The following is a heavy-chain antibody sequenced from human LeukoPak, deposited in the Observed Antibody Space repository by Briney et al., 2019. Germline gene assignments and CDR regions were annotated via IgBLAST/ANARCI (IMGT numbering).Heavy chain of an antibody. D-gene: IGHD5-12*01. CDR3: ARWGRAVATTAGADY. Sequence: ASVKVSCKASGYTFTGFYMHWVRQAPGQGLEWMGWINPNSGGTNYAQKFQGRVTMTRDTSISTAYMELSRLRSDDTAVYYCARWGRAVATTAGADYWGQGTLVTVSS. J-gene: IGHJ4*02. V-gene: IGHV1-2*02. CDR1: GYTFTGFY. CDR2: INPNSGGT.